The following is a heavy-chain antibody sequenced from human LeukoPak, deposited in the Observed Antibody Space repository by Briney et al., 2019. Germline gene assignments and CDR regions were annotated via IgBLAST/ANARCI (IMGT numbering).Heavy chain of an antibody. J-gene: IGHJ4*02. CDR2: ISGSGGST. D-gene: IGHD6-19*01. V-gene: IGHV3-23*01. Sequence: GGSLRLSCAASGFTFSSYAMSWVRQAPGKGLEWVSAISGSGGSTNYADSVKGRFTISRDNSKNTLYLQMNSLRAEDTAVYYCAKWVAVAGTVDYWGQGTLVTVSS. CDR1: GFTFSSYA. CDR3: AKWVAVAGTVDY.